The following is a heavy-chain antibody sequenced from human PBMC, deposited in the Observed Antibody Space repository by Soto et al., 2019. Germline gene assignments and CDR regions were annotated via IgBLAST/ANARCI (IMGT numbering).Heavy chain of an antibody. Sequence: SETLSLTCAVYVGSFSGYYWSWIRQPPGKGLEWIGEINHSGRTNSNPSLKSRVTISVETSKNQFSLNLTSVTAADTAVYCCTGRWNYYSGMDVWAQGTTVT. D-gene: IGHD1-26*01. V-gene: IGHV4-34*01. CDR3: TGRWNYYSGMDV. CDR1: VGSFSGYY. J-gene: IGHJ6*02. CDR2: INHSGRT.